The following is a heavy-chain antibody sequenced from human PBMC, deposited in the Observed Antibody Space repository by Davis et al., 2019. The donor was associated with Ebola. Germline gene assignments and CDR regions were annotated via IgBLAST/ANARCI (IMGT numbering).Heavy chain of an antibody. CDR2: ISSSGSTI. J-gene: IGHJ3*02. CDR1: GFTSSDSY. CDR3: ARSGSILYPDDAFDI. D-gene: IGHD2/OR15-2a*01. V-gene: IGHV3-11*01. Sequence: PGGSLSLSCAASGFTSSDSYMSCIRQAPGKGLEWVSYISSSGSTIYYADSVKGRFTISRDNAKNSLYLQMNSLRAEDTAVYYCARSGSILYPDDAFDIWGQGTMVTVSS.